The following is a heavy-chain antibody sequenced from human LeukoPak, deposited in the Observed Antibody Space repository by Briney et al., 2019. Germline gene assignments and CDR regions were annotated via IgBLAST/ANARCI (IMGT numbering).Heavy chain of an antibody. V-gene: IGHV4-59*12. CDR2: IYYSGST. CDR1: GGSISSYY. D-gene: IGHD3-22*01. Sequence: KSSETLSLTCTVSGGSISSYYWSWIRQPPGKGLEWIGYIYYSGSTNYNPSLKSRVTISVDTSKNQFSLKVTSVTAADTAVYYCARYRDYYDSSDYKAFDIWGQGTMVPVSS. CDR3: ARYRDYYDSSDYKAFDI. J-gene: IGHJ3*02.